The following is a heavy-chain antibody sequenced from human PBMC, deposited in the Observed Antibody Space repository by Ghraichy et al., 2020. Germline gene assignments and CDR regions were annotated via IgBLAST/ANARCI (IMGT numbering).Heavy chain of an antibody. CDR2: INHSGST. J-gene: IGHJ5*02. D-gene: IGHD3-9*01. V-gene: IGHV4-34*01. Sequence: SETLSLTCAVYGGSFSGYYWSWIRQPPGKGLEWIGEINHSGSTNYNPSLKSRVTISVDTSKNQFSLKLSSVTAADTAVYYCAESYDILTGYRFDPWGQGTLVTVSS. CDR3: AESYDILTGYRFDP. CDR1: GGSFSGYY.